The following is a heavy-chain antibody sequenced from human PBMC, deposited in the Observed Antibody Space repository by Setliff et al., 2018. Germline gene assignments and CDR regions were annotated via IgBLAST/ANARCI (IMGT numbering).Heavy chain of an antibody. Sequence: GASVKVSCKASGGTFSSYAISWVRQAPGQGLEWMGGIIPILGNTGYAQKFQGRVTMTRNTSISTAYMELSSLRSEDTAVYYCARVDYYGSGSYYNFQHWGQGTLVTVSS. V-gene: IGHV1-8*02. CDR3: ARVDYYGSGSYYNFQH. J-gene: IGHJ1*01. CDR1: GGTFSSYA. CDR2: IIPILGNT. D-gene: IGHD3-10*01.